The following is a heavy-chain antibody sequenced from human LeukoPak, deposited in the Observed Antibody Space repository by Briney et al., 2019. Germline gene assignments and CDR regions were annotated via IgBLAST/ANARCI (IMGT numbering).Heavy chain of an antibody. Sequence: GGSLRLSCTASGFTFGDYAMSWFRQAPGKGLEWVGFIRSKAYGGTIEYAASVKGRFTISRDDSKSIAYLQMNSLKTEDTAVYYCTPPYYYDSSGYYDAFDVWGQGTMVTVSS. D-gene: IGHD3-22*01. V-gene: IGHV3-49*03. CDR3: TPPYYYDSSGYYDAFDV. CDR1: GFTFGDYA. J-gene: IGHJ3*01. CDR2: IRSKAYGGTI.